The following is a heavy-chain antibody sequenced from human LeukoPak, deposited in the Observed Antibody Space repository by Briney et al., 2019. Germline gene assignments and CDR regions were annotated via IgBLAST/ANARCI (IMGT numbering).Heavy chain of an antibody. Sequence: PGGSLRLSCAASGFTFSSYAMTWVRQAPGKGLEWVSVISGSGGTTYYADSVKGRFTISRDNSKNTLYLQMNSLRAEDTAVYYCARDHYDFWSGYSYFDYWGQGTLVTVSS. CDR3: ARDHYDFWSGYSYFDY. V-gene: IGHV3-23*01. CDR2: ISGSGGTT. CDR1: GFTFSSYA. D-gene: IGHD3-3*01. J-gene: IGHJ4*02.